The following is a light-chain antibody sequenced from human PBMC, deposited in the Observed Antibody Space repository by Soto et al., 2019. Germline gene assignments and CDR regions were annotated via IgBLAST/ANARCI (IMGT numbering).Light chain of an antibody. CDR2: AAS. Sequence: IQLTQSPSSLSASVGDRVTITCRASQGISSYLAWYQQKPGKAPKLLIYAASTLQSGVPSRFSGSGSGTDFTLTISSLQPEDSATYYCQQLYIFPLTFGQGTRLEI. CDR3: QQLYIFPLT. J-gene: IGKJ5*01. V-gene: IGKV1-9*01. CDR1: QGISSY.